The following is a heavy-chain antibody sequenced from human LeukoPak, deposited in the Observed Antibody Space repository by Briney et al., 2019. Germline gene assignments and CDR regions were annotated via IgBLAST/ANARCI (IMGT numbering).Heavy chain of an antibody. V-gene: IGHV1-2*02. CDR3: ARDFTYYGSGSYYYYYYMDV. CDR2: INPNSGGT. J-gene: IGHJ6*03. CDR1: GYTFTGYY. D-gene: IGHD3-10*01. Sequence: GASVKVSCKASGYTFTGYYMHWVRQAPGQGLEWMGWINPNSGGTNYAQKFQGRVTMTRDTSISTAYMELSRLRSDVTAVYYCARDFTYYGSGSYYYYYYMDVWGKGTTVTISS.